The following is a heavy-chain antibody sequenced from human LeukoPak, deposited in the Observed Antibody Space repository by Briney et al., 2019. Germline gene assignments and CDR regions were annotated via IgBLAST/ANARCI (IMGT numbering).Heavy chain of an antibody. J-gene: IGHJ4*02. D-gene: IGHD3-9*01. Sequence: QPGGSLRPSCAVSGFTFTSYSMLWVRQAPGKGLVWVSRIKPDGRTTNYADSVKGRFTISRDNAKNTLYLQMNSLRAEDTAVYFCTTDLDFKLDYWGQGTLVTVAS. V-gene: IGHV3-74*01. CDR2: IKPDGRTT. CDR1: GFTFTSYS. CDR3: TTDLDFKLDY.